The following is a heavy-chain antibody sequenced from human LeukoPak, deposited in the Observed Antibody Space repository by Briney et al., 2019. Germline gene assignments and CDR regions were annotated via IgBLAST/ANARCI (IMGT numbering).Heavy chain of an antibody. CDR1: GFTFSSYW. V-gene: IGHV3-74*01. J-gene: IGHJ4*02. D-gene: IGHD3-22*01. CDR2: INSDGSST. CDR3: AKDQNPGYYDSSGYPSDY. Sequence: PGGSLRLSCAASGFTFSSYWMHWVRQAPGKGLVWVSRINSDGSSTSYADSVKGRFTISRDNAKNTLYLQMNSLRAEDTAVYYCAKDQNPGYYDSSGYPSDYWGQGTLVTVSS.